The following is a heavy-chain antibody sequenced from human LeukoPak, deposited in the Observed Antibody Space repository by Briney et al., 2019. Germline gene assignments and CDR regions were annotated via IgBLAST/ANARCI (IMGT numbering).Heavy chain of an antibody. J-gene: IGHJ4*02. CDR1: GGSISSYY. V-gene: IGHV4-59*01. CDR2: IYYSGST. D-gene: IGHD3-22*01. CDR3: ARGLTTYDSSGYYFDY. Sequence: PSETLSLTCTVSGGSISSYYCSWIRQPPRQGLELVGYIYYSGSTNYNPSLKSRVTISVDTSKNQFSLKLSSVTAADTAVYYCARGLTTYDSSGYYFDYWGQGTLVTVSS.